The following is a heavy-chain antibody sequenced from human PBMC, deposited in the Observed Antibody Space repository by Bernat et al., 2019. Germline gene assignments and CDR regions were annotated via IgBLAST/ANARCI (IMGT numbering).Heavy chain of an antibody. D-gene: IGHD2-2*01. Sequence: QVQLVQSGAEVKKPGSSVKVSCKASGGTFSSYAISWVRQAPGQGLEWMGGIIPIFGTANYAQKFQGRVTITADESTSTAYMELSSLRSEDTAVYYCASNEPDIVVVPAASHYYYYYMDVWGKGTTVTVSS. V-gene: IGHV1-69*01. CDR2: IIPIFGTA. CDR1: GGTFSSYA. CDR3: ASNEPDIVVVPAASHYYYYYMDV. J-gene: IGHJ6*03.